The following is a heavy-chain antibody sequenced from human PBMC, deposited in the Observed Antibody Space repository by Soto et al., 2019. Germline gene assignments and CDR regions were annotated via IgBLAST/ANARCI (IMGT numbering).Heavy chain of an antibody. J-gene: IGHJ6*02. CDR2: IDPSDSYT. CDR1: GYSFTSYW. CDR3: ARSIAVAGTVGFDYYYYGMYD. Sequence: GESLKISCKGSGYSFTSYWISWVRQMPGKGLEWMGRIDPSDSYTNYSPSFQGHVTISADKSISTAYLQWSSLKASDTAMYYCARSIAVAGTVGFDYYYYGMYDWGQGTTVTVSS. V-gene: IGHV5-10-1*01. D-gene: IGHD6-19*01.